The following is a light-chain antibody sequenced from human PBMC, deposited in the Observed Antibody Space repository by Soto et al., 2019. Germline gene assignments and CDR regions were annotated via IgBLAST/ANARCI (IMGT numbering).Light chain of an antibody. CDR2: DTF. Sequence: IVLTQSPAILSVSPGERATLSCRASQSVTSNLAWYRQRPGQAPRLLIYDTFRRATGVPARFSGSGSGTEFTLTISSLQSEDFAVYYCQQYNNWPSITFGQGTRLEIK. CDR1: QSVTSN. CDR3: QQYNNWPSIT. V-gene: IGKV3-15*01. J-gene: IGKJ5*01.